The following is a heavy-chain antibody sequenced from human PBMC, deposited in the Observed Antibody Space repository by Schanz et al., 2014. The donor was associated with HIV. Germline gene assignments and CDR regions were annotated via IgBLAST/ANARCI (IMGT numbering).Heavy chain of an antibody. Sequence: EVQLLDSGGGLVQPGGSLRLSCVASGFTFINYAMTWVRQAPGKGLEWVSSISESGGRSYYADSVNGRFTISRDNSKNTLYLQMTTLRTEDTAVYYCAKPEYDSSGNSQTHFDYWGQGTLVSVSS. J-gene: IGHJ4*02. CDR3: AKPEYDSSGNSQTHFDY. CDR1: GFTFINYA. CDR2: ISESGGRS. D-gene: IGHD3-22*01. V-gene: IGHV3-23*01.